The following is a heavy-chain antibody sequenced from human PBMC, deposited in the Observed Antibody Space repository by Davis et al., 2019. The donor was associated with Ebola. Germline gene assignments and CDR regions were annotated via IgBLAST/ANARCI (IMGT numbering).Heavy chain of an antibody. J-gene: IGHJ4*02. Sequence: SETLSLTCAVYGGSFSGYYWSWIRQPPGKGLEWIGEINHSGSTNYNPSLKSRVTISVDKSKNQFSLKLSSVTAADTAVYYCARGPTRNIRYFDWLAYWGQGTLVTVSS. D-gene: IGHD3-9*01. CDR1: GGSFSGYY. V-gene: IGHV4-34*01. CDR2: INHSGST. CDR3: ARGPTRNIRYFDWLAY.